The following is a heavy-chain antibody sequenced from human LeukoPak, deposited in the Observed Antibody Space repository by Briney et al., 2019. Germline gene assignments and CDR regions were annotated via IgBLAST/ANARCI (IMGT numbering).Heavy chain of an antibody. CDR2: ISYDGSNK. CDR3: ARDRWEGIEYYFDY. V-gene: IGHV3-30*01. J-gene: IGHJ4*02. CDR1: GFTFSRYA. D-gene: IGHD1-26*01. Sequence: GGSLRLSCAASGFTFSRYAMHWVRQAPGKGPEWVAVISYDGSNKYYADSVKGRFTISRDNSKNTLYLQMNSLRAEDTAAYYCARDRWEGIEYYFDYWGQGTLVTVSS.